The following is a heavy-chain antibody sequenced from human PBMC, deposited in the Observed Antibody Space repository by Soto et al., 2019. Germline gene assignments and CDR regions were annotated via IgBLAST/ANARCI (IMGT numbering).Heavy chain of an antibody. CDR2: ISYDGSNK. Sequence: GSLRLSCAASGFTFSSYAMHWVRQAPGKGLEWVAVISYDGSNKYYADSVKGRFTISRDNSKNTLYLQMNSLRAEDTAVYYCARVWSGWYHDPSTFDYWGQGTLVTVS. CDR3: ARVWSGWYHDPSTFDY. D-gene: IGHD6-19*01. CDR1: GFTFSSYA. V-gene: IGHV3-30-3*02. J-gene: IGHJ4*02.